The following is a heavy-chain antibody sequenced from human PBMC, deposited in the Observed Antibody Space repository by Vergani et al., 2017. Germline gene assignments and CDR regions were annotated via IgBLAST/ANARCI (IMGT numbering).Heavy chain of an antibody. CDR2: IYTREST. CDR3: AREYSSSVGFLAY. CDR1: GGSISPYY. J-gene: IGHJ4*02. Sequence: QVQLQESGPGLVKPSETLSLTCIVSGGSISPYYWSWIRQPAGKGLEWIGRIYTRESTNYNPSLKRRVTMSVDTSKNQFSLKLGSVTAADTAVYYCAREYSSSVGFLAYGGQGTLVTVSS. D-gene: IGHD6-6*01. V-gene: IGHV4-4*07.